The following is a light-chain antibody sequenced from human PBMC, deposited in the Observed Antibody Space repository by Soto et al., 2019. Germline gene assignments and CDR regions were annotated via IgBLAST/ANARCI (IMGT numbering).Light chain of an antibody. CDR1: QSISSY. CDR2: AAS. J-gene: IGKJ1*01. CDR3: QQYNNYFWT. V-gene: IGKV1-5*01. Sequence: DIQMTQSPSSLSASVGDRVTITCRASQSISSYLNWYQQKPGKAPKLLIYAASSLASGVPSKFSGSGSGTEFTLTISSLQPGDFATYYCQQYNNYFWTFGQGTKVDIK.